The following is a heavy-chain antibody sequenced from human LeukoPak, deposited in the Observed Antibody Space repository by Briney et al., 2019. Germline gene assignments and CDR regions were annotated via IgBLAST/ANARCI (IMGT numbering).Heavy chain of an antibody. D-gene: IGHD2-8*01. CDR3: AKQSYARSLGE. V-gene: IGHV3-23*01. CDR2: ISGSGGST. Sequence: GGSLRLSCAASGFTFSSYAMSWVRQAPGKGLEWVSAISGSGGSTYYADSVKGRFTISRDNSKNTLCLQMSSLRVEDTAVYYCAKQSYARSLGEGGPGTLVSVSS. J-gene: IGHJ4*02. CDR1: GFTFSSYA.